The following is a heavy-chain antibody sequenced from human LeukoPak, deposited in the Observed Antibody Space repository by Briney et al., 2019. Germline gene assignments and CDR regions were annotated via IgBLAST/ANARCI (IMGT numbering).Heavy chain of an antibody. CDR3: ARDQQLGYFDY. CDR1: GGSISSYY. V-gene: IGHV4-59*01. Sequence: AAETLSLTCTVSGGSISSYYWSWIWQPPGKGLEWIGYIYYSGSTNYNPSLKSRVTISVDTSKNQFSLNLSSVTAADTAVYYCARDQQLGYFDYWGQRTPVTVSS. J-gene: IGHJ4*02. D-gene: IGHD6-6*01. CDR2: IYYSGST.